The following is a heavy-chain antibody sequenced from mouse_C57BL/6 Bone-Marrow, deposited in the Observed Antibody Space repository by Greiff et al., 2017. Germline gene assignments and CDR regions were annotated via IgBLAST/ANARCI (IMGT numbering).Heavy chain of an antibody. CDR3: ARFSPYSMDY. CDR1: GFTFTDYY. Sequence: EVQLVESGGGLVQPGGSLSISCAASGFTFTDYYMSWVRQPPGKALEWLGFIRNKANGYTTEDSASVKGRFTISRDNSQSFLYLQMNALDAEDSATYYCARFSPYSMDYWGQGTSVTVSS. V-gene: IGHV7-3*01. CDR2: IRNKANGYTT. J-gene: IGHJ4*01.